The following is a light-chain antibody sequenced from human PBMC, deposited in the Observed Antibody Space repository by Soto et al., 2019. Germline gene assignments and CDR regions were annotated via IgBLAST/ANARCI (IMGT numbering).Light chain of an antibody. J-gene: IGKJ4*01. Sequence: DIQMTQSPSSLSASVGDRVTITCQASQDINNYLHWYQQKPGKAPNLLIYEASNLETGVPSRFSGSGSGTDFSFTISSLQPEDIATYYCQHYANFPRTFGGGTKVGIK. CDR3: QHYANFPRT. CDR2: EAS. V-gene: IGKV1-33*01. CDR1: QDINNY.